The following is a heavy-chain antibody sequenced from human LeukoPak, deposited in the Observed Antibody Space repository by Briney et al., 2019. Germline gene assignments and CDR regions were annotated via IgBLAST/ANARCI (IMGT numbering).Heavy chain of an antibody. CDR1: GGTFSSYA. V-gene: IGHV1-69*04. J-gene: IGHJ4*02. D-gene: IGHD3-3*01. Sequence: ASVKVSCKASGGTFSSYAIGWVRQAPGQGLEWMGRIIPILGIANYAQKFQGRVTITADKSTSTAYMELSSLRSEDTAVYYCAREETIFGVVIDYWGQGTLVTVSS. CDR2: IIPILGIA. CDR3: AREETIFGVVIDY.